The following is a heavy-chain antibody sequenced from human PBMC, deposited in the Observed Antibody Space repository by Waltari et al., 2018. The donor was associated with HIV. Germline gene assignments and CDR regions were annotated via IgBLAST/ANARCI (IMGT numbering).Heavy chain of an antibody. D-gene: IGHD3-9*01. CDR1: GDSISSSNW. Sequence: QVQLQESGPGLVKPSGTLSLTCAVSGDSISSSNWWSWVRQPPGKGLEWIGEIYQSESINYNPSRTRRRSISVDKPKTQFSLKVSSVTAADTAVYYCARGRDDILTGYYTFRRPYFDCWGRGTLVTVSS. J-gene: IGHJ4*02. CDR3: ARGRDDILTGYYTFRRPYFDC. V-gene: IGHV4-4*02. CDR2: IYQSESI.